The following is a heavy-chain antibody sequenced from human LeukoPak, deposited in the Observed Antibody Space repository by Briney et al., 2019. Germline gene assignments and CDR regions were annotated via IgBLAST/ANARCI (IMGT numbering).Heavy chain of an antibody. CDR2: IRSKGYGGTT. V-gene: IGHV3-49*04. CDR1: GFTFGDYA. D-gene: IGHD5/OR15-5a*01. J-gene: IGHJ4*02. CDR3: TRGSVGFDY. Sequence: GGSLRLSCTASGFTFGDYAMSWVRQAPGKGLEWVGFIRSKGYGGTTEYAASVKGRLTISRDDSKSIAYLQMNSLKNEDTAVYYCTRGSVGFDYWGQGALVTVSS.